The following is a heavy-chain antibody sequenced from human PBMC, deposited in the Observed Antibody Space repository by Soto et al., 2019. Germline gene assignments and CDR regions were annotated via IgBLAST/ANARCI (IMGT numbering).Heavy chain of an antibody. V-gene: IGHV1-2*02. J-gene: IGHJ4*02. CDR2: IGPESGAT. CDR1: GYTFTGHY. Sequence: ASVKVSCKASGYTFTGHYIHWVREAPEQGPEWMGEIGPESGATRYAQKFQGRVTMTRDTSITTVYMELNNLSPDDTAVYYCGRGRSGQIVVFYWGQGTPVTVSS. CDR3: GRGRSGQIVVFY. D-gene: IGHD1-26*01.